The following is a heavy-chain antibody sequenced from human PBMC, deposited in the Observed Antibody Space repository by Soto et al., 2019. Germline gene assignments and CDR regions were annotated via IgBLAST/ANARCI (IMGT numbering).Heavy chain of an antibody. CDR3: AASIFYYGMDV. CDR2: IYPGDSDT. J-gene: IGHJ6*02. CDR1: GYTFTNYW. V-gene: IGHV5-51*01. Sequence: GESLKISCKGSGYTFTNYWIGWVRQMPGKGPEWMGIIYPGDSDTKYNPSFPGQVTISADKSITTTYLQWSSLKASDTAIYYCAASIFYYGMDVWGQGTTVPSP.